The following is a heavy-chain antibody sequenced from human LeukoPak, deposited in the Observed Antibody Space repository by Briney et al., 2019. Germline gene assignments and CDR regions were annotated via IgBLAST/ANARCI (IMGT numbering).Heavy chain of an antibody. CDR3: ARVGGRGNMIVVPPNY. CDR1: GYTFTSYD. D-gene: IGHD3-22*01. J-gene: IGHJ4*02. V-gene: IGHV1-18*01. CDR2: ISAYNGNT. Sequence: ASVKVSCKASGYTFTSYDISWVRQAPGQGLEWMGWISAYNGNTNYAQKLQGRGTMTTDTSTSTAYMELRSLRSDDTAVYYCARVGGRGNMIVVPPNYWGQGTLVTVSS.